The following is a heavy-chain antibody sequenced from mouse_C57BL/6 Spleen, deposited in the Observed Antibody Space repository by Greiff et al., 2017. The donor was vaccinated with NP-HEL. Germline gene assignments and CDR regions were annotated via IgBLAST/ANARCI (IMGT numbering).Heavy chain of an antibody. Sequence: QVQLQQSGPELVKHGASVKLSCKASGYTFTSYDINWVKQRPGQGLEWIGWIYPRDGSTKYNEKFKGKATLTVDTSSSTAYRELHSLTSEDSAVYFCARAQATHYYAMDYWGQGTAVTGSS. D-gene: IGHD3-2*02. CDR2: IYPRDGST. V-gene: IGHV1-85*01. J-gene: IGHJ4*01. CDR3: ARAQATHYYAMDY. CDR1: GYTFTSYD.